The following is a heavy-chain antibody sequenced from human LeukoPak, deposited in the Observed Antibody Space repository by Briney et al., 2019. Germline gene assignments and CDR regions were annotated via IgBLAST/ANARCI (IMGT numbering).Heavy chain of an antibody. CDR2: ISWNSGSI. J-gene: IGHJ4*02. Sequence: PGGSLRLSCAASGFTFDDYAMHWVRQAPGKGLEWVSGISWNSGSIGYADSVKGRFTISRDNAKNSLYLQMNSLRAEDTAVYYCAKVDTMIVVVISYFDYWGQGTLVTVSS. CDR3: AKVDTMIVVVISYFDY. V-gene: IGHV3-9*01. CDR1: GFTFDDYA. D-gene: IGHD3-22*01.